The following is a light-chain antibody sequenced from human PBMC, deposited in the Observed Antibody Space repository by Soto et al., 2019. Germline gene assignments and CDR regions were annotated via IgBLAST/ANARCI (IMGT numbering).Light chain of an antibody. CDR2: TDN. V-gene: IGLV2-23*01. CDR1: SSDVGSYKL. CDR3: SSYGGDTTYV. Sequence: QSVLTQPASVSGSPGQSITISCTGSSSDVGSYKLVSWYQQYPGKAPKPIIYTDNKRPPGVSNRFSGSRSSNTASLTISGLQPEDEADYYCSSYGGDTTYVFGTGTKVTVL. J-gene: IGLJ1*01.